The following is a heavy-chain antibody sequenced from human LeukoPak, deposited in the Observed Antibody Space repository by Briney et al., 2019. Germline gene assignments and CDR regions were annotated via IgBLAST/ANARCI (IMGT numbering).Heavy chain of an antibody. CDR2: IYYSGST. Sequence: SETLSLTCTVSGVSIRSSSYYWGWIRQPPGKGLEWIGIIYYSGSTYYNPSLKSRVTISVDTSKNQLSLKLSSVTAADTAVYYCARHSSGWSFDYWGQGTLVSVSS. V-gene: IGHV4-39*01. CDR3: ARHSSGWSFDY. J-gene: IGHJ4*02. D-gene: IGHD6-19*01. CDR1: GVSIRSSSYY.